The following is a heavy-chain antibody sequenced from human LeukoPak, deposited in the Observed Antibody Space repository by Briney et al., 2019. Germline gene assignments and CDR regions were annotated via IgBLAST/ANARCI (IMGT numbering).Heavy chain of an antibody. CDR3: TRRYNYDSSGYYYVRDAFDI. V-gene: IGHV3-49*04. CDR2: IRSKAYGGTT. J-gene: IGHJ3*02. D-gene: IGHD3-22*01. Sequence: GGSLRLSCAASGFTFSNAWMSWVRQAPGKGLEWVGFIRSKAYGGTTKNAASVKGRFTISRDDSRSIAYLQMNSLKTEDTAVYYCTRRYNYDSSGYYYVRDAFDIWGQGTMVTVSS. CDR1: GFTFSNAW.